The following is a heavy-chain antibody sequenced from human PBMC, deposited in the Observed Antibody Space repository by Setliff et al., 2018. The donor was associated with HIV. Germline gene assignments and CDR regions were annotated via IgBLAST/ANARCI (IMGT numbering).Heavy chain of an antibody. CDR1: GVTVGKNY. Sequence: GGSLRLSCAASGVTVGKNYMSWVRQAPGKGLEWASVIYTGGATFYADSVKARFTISRDNSRNTLYLQMNSLRAEDTAVYYCARSNLRRYGDPDWYFDLWGRGTLVTVSS. J-gene: IGHJ2*01. CDR3: ARSNLRRYGDPDWYFDL. CDR2: IYTGGAT. D-gene: IGHD4-17*01. V-gene: IGHV3-66*02.